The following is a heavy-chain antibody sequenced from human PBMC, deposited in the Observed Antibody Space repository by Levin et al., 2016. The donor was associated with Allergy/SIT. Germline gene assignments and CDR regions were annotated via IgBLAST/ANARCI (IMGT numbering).Heavy chain of an antibody. Sequence: GSLRLSCTVSGGSISSSTYYWGWIRQPPGKGLEWIGTIYYSGSTYYNPSLKSRVTISVDTSKNQFSLRLSSVTAADTAVYYCAILWGGYSGSNFDYWGQGTLVTVSS. CDR3: AILWGGYSGSNFDY. CDR2: IYYSGST. J-gene: IGHJ4*02. CDR1: GGSISSSTYY. V-gene: IGHV4-39*01. D-gene: IGHD5-12*01.